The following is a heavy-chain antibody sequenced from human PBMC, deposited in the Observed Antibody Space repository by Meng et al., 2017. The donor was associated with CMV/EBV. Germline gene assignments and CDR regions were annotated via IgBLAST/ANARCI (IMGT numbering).Heavy chain of an antibody. CDR1: GGSISSSSYY. V-gene: IGHV4-39*01. CDR2: IYYSGST. J-gene: IGHJ6*02. CDR3: ASTGRLAPYYYYGMDV. D-gene: IGHD3-9*01. Sequence: SETLSLTCTVSGGSISSSSYYWSWIRQPPGKGLEWIGSIYYSGSTYYNPSLKSQVTISVDTSKNQFSLKLSSVTAADTAVYYCASTGRLAPYYYYGMDVWGQGTTVTVSS.